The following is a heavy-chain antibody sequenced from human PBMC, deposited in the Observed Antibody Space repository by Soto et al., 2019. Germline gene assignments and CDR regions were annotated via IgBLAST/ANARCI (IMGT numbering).Heavy chain of an antibody. CDR1: GGSITSSSYY. D-gene: IGHD4-17*01. J-gene: IGHJ4*02. CDR2: IYYSGRY. Sequence: PSETLSLTCTVSGGSITSSSYYWGWIRQPPGKGLEWIGGIYYSGRYYYNPSLKSRVTMSVDTSKNQFSLTLNSVTAADAAVYYCARQRTTVVTQAYFDHWGQGTLVTV. V-gene: IGHV4-39*01. CDR3: ARQRTTVVTQAYFDH.